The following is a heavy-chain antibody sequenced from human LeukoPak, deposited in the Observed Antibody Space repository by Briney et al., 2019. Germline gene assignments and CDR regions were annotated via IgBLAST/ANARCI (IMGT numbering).Heavy chain of an antibody. J-gene: IGHJ4*02. Sequence: ASVKVSCKASGYTFTGYYIHWVRQAPGHGLEWMGSINPNGSGTNYPRKFQGRVTMTMDTSITTAYMELTRLTSDDTAVYFCARGYGGNSDYWGQGTLVTVSS. V-gene: IGHV1-2*02. CDR1: GYTFTGYY. D-gene: IGHD4-23*01. CDR3: ARGYGGNSDY. CDR2: INPNGSGT.